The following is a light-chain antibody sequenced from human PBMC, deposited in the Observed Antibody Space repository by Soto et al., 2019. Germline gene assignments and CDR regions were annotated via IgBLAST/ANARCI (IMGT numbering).Light chain of an antibody. CDR3: CAYAGSSTFKV. CDR2: EGS. V-gene: IGLV2-23*03. J-gene: IGLJ2*01. CDR1: SSDVGSYNL. Sequence: QSALTQPASVSGSPGQSITLSCTGTSSDVGSYNLVSWYQHHPGKAPKLMIYEGSKRPSGVSNRFSGSKSGNTASLTISGLQAEDEADYYCCAYAGSSTFKVFGGGTEVTVL.